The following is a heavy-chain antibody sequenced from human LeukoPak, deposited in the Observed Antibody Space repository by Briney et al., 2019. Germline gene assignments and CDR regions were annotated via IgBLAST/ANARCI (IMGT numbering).Heavy chain of an antibody. CDR1: GITFSSYW. J-gene: IGHJ4*02. D-gene: IGHD6-13*01. CDR3: ARVPQPGYSSSWYPPGY. Sequence: GGSLRLSCAASGITFSSYWMHWVRQAPGKGLVWVSRINTDGSSTSYADSVKGRFTISRDNAKNTLYLQMNSLRAEDTAVYYCARVPQPGYSSSWYPPGYWGQGTLVTVSS. CDR2: INTDGSST. V-gene: IGHV3-74*01.